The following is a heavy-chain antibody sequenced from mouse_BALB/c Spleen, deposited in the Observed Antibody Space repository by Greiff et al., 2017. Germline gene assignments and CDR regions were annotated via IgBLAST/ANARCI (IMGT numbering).Heavy chain of an antibody. Sequence: VKLVESGPGLVQPSQSLSITCTVSGFSLTSYGVHWVRQSPGKGLEWLGVIWSGGSTNYNSALMSRLSISKDNSKSQVFLKMNSLQTDDTAMYYCAGYGRGYAMDYWGQGTSVTVSS. CDR2: IWSGGST. D-gene: IGHD2-1*01. CDR3: AGYGRGYAMDY. J-gene: IGHJ4*01. CDR1: GFSLTSYG. V-gene: IGHV2-4-1*01.